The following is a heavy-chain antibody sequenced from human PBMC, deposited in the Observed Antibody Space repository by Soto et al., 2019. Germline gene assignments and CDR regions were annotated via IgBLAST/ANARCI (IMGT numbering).Heavy chain of an antibody. CDR3: TRGEVAALYYYGMDV. J-gene: IGHJ6*02. Sequence: GGSLRLSCTASGFTFGDYAMSWFRQAPGKGLEWVGFIRSKAYGGTTEYAASVKGRFTISRDDSKSIAYLQMNGLKTEDTAVYYCTRGEVAALYYYGMDVWGQGTTVTVSS. V-gene: IGHV3-49*03. D-gene: IGHD6-6*01. CDR1: GFTFGDYA. CDR2: IRSKAYGGTT.